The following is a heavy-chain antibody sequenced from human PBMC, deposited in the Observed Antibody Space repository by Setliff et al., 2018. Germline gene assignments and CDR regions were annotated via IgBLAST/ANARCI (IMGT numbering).Heavy chain of an antibody. V-gene: IGHV3-30*02. CDR2: IRHDGSNE. CDR1: GFTSSMYG. CDR3: AREVWNIYDNDNSWSGYSDH. J-gene: IGHJ4*02. Sequence: GGSLRLSCAASGFTSSMYGVHWVRQAPGKGLEWVAYIRHDGSNENYADSVKGRFTISRDNSRNTLFLQMNSLRAEDTALYYCAREVWNIYDNDNSWSGYSDHWGQGTLVTVSS. D-gene: IGHD3-3*01.